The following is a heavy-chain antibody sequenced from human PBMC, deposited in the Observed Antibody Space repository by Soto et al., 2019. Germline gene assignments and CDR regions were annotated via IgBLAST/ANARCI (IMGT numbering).Heavy chain of an antibody. J-gene: IGHJ6*02. CDR2: IYYSGST. Sequence: SETLSLTCTVSGGSISSSSYYWGWIRQPPGKGLEWIGSIYYSGSTYYNPSLKSRVTISVDRSKNQFSLKLSSVTAADTAVYYCASITIFGVDVWGQGTTVTVSS. D-gene: IGHD3-3*01. V-gene: IGHV4-39*07. CDR3: ASITIFGVDV. CDR1: GGSISSSSYY.